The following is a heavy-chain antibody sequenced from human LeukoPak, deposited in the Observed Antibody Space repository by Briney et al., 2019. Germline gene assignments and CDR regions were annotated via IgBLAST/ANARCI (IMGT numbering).Heavy chain of an antibody. CDR3: AKDRVDSGYPSLIDY. D-gene: IGHD5-12*01. CDR2: IRYDARNK. Sequence: GGSLRLSCAASGFTFSSYDMHWVRQAPGKGLEWVAFIRYDARNKYYADSVKGRFTISRDNSKNTLYLQMNSLRAEDTAVYYCAKDRVDSGYPSLIDYWGQGTLVTVSS. V-gene: IGHV3-30*02. CDR1: GFTFSSYD. J-gene: IGHJ4*02.